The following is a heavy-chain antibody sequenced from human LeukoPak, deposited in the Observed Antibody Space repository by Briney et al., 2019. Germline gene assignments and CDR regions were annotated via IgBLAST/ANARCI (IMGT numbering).Heavy chain of an antibody. Sequence: GGSLRLSCAASGFTFSSYWMSWVRQAPGKGLEWVAFIRYDGSNKYYADSVKGRFTISRDNSKNTLYLQMNSLRAEDTAVYYCAKDLATPTNYYYYYMDVWGKGTTVTISS. CDR3: AKDLATPTNYYYYYMDV. J-gene: IGHJ6*03. V-gene: IGHV3-30*02. CDR1: GFTFSSYW. CDR2: IRYDGSNK.